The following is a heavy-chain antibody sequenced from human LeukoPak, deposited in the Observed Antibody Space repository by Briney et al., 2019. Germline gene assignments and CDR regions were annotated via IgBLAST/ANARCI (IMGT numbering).Heavy chain of an antibody. CDR2: ISSTSIYI. D-gene: IGHD1-14*01. Sequence: PGGSLRLSCAASGFTFSSYTINWVRQAPGKGLEWVSSISSTSIYIYYADSVKGRFTISRDNAKNSLYLQMNSLRAEDTAVYYCAKGRRVAGFSYYFDYWGQGTLVTVSS. CDR3: AKGRRVAGFSYYFDY. V-gene: IGHV3-21*01. J-gene: IGHJ4*02. CDR1: GFTFSSYT.